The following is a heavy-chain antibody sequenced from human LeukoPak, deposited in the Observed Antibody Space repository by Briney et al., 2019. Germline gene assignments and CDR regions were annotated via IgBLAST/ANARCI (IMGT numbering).Heavy chain of an antibody. CDR2: ISGSGGST. D-gene: IGHD3-10*01. J-gene: IGHJ4*02. V-gene: IGHV3-23*01. CDR3: AREAAGSEGFDY. Sequence: PGGSLRLSCAASGFTFSSYGMSWVRQAPGKGLEWVSAISGSGGSTYYADSVKGRFTISRDNAKNSLYLQMNSLRAEDTAVYYCAREAAGSEGFDYWGQGTLVTVSS. CDR1: GFTFSSYG.